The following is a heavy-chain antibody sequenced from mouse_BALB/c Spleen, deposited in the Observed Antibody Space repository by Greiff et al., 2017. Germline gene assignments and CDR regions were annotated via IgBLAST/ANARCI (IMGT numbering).Heavy chain of an antibody. CDR1: GFNIKDTY. J-gene: IGHJ4*01. CDR3: ARVSYYAMDY. Sequence: EVQRVESGAELVKPGASVKLSCTASGFNIKDTYMHWVKQRPEQGLEWIGRIDPANGNTKYDPKFQGKATITADTSSNTAYLQLSSLTSEDTAVYYCARVSYYAMDYWGQGTSVTVSS. CDR2: IDPANGNT. V-gene: IGHV14-3*02.